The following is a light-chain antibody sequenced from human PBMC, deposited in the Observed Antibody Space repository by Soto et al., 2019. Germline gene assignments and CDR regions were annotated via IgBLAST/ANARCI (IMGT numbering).Light chain of an antibody. CDR2: GAS. V-gene: IGKV3-20*01. J-gene: IGKJ1*01. Sequence: EIVLTQSPGTLSLSPGERATLSCRASQSVSSTSLAWYQQKPGQAPRLLIYGASSRATGIPDRFSGSGSGTEFTINIRRMKSAEFAVYYCQQYINLWTFGQGTKEDIK. CDR3: QQYINLWT. CDR1: QSVSSTS.